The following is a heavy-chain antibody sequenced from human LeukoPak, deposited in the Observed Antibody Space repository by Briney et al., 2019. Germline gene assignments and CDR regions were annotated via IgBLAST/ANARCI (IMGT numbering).Heavy chain of an antibody. CDR1: GSTFSSYA. CDR3: AREAVVVVAASNWFDP. D-gene: IGHD2-15*01. J-gene: IGHJ5*02. V-gene: IGHV1-69*05. Sequence: SVKVSCKASGSTFSSYAISWVRQAPGQGLEWMGRIIPIFGTANYAQKFQGRVTITTDESTSTAYMELSSLRSEDTAVYYCAREAVVVVAASNWFDPWGQGTLVTVSS. CDR2: IIPIFGTA.